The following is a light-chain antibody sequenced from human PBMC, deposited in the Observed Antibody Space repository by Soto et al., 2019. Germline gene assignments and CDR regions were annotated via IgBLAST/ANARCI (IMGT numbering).Light chain of an antibody. Sequence: QSVLTQPASVSGSPGQSITISCTGTSSDVGGYNYVSWYQQHPGKAPKLMIYDVSNRPSGVSNRFSGSKSGNTASLTISGPRGEDEADYYCSSYKSSRTPVVFGGGTQLPVL. CDR1: SSDVGGYNY. V-gene: IGLV2-14*01. CDR2: DVS. J-gene: IGLJ2*01. CDR3: SSYKSSRTPVV.